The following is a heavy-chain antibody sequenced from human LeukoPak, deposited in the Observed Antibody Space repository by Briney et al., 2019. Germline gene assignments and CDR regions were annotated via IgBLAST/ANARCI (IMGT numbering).Heavy chain of an antibody. CDR3: ARVRRAYFDY. V-gene: IGHV4-31*03. CDR2: ICYSGST. CDR1: GGSISSGGYY. Sequence: PSETLSLTCTVSGGSISSGGYYWSWIRQHPGKGLEWIGYICYSGSTYYNPSLKSRVTISVDTSKNQFSLKLSSVTAADTAVYYCARVRRAYFDYWGQGTLVTVSS. J-gene: IGHJ4*02.